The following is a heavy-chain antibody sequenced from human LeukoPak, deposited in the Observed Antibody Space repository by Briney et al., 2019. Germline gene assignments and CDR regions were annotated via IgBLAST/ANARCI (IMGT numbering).Heavy chain of an antibody. D-gene: IGHD3-10*01. CDR2: IYYTGSA. CDR1: GGSISTYY. V-gene: IGHV4-59*01. CDR3: ARVPAMRGVNVFYYYYMDV. Sequence: KPSETLSLTCTVSGGSISTYYWSWIRQPPGKGLEWIGYIYYTGSANYNPSLKSRVTISVDTPKNQFSLKLNSVTAADTAVYYCARVPAMRGVNVFYYYYMDVWGKGNTVTVSS. J-gene: IGHJ6*03.